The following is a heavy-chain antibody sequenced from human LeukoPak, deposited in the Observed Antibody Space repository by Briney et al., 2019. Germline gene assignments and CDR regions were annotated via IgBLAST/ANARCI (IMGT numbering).Heavy chain of an antibody. V-gene: IGHV1-69*10. J-gene: IGHJ6*04. D-gene: IGHD3-9*01. CDR2: IIPILGTV. Sequence: ASVTVSCKASGGTFSSYAISWVRQAPGQGLEWMGGIIPILGTVNYAQKFQGRVTITADKSTSTAYMELSSLRSEDTAVYYCARGGRILTGYYLGGVDVWGKGTTVTISS. CDR3: ARGGRILTGYYLGGVDV. CDR1: GGTFSSYA.